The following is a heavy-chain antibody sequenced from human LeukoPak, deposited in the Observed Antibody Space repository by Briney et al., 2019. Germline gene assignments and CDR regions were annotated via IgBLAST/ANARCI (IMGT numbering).Heavy chain of an antibody. CDR3: ARSRRILNHSDKTYYYYYMDV. V-gene: IGHV5-51*01. CDR2: IYPGDSDT. Sequence: GESLKISCKGSGYSFTSYWIGWVRQMPGKGLEWMGIIYPGDSDTRYSPSFQGQVTISADKSISTAYLQWSSLKASDTAMYYCARSRRILNHSDKTYYYYYMDVWGKGTTVTVSS. CDR1: GYSFTSYW. D-gene: IGHD1-14*01. J-gene: IGHJ6*03.